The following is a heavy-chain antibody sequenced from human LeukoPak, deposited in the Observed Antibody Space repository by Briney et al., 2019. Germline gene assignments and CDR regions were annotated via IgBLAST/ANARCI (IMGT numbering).Heavy chain of an antibody. D-gene: IGHD2-2*01. J-gene: IGHJ4*02. CDR2: ISGSGGST. V-gene: IGHV3-23*01. CDR1: GFTFSSYA. CDR3: AKVRYQLLTMGFDY. Sequence: GGSLRLSCAASGFTFSSYAMSWVRQAPGKGLEWVSAISGSGGSTYYADSVKGRFTISRDDSKNTLYLQMNSLRAEDTAVYYCAKVRYQLLTMGFDYWGQGTLVTVSS.